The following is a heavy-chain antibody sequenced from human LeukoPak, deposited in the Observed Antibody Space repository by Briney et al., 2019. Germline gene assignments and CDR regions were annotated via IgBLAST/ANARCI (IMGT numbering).Heavy chain of an antibody. CDR1: GGSVSGYY. D-gene: IGHD3-10*01. J-gene: IGHJ4*02. CDR2: LYYSGST. CDR3: ARLPYYYGSGNYY. Sequence: PSETLFLTCTVSGGSVSGYYWGWIRQPPGKGLEWIGSLYYSGSTYFNPSLKSRATISVDTSKNQFSLKLSSVAAADTAVYYCARLPYYYGSGNYYWGQGTLVTVSS. V-gene: IGHV4-39*01.